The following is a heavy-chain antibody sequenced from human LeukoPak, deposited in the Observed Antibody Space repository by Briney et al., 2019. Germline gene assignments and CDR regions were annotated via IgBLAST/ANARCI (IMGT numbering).Heavy chain of an antibody. CDR2: IYFSGNT. D-gene: IGHD3-16*01. V-gene: IGHV4-4*02. J-gene: IGHJ5*02. CDR3: ARHYGP. CDR1: GGSISSSNW. Sequence: TPSGTLSLTCAVSGGSISSSNWWSWVRQPPGKGLEWIGSIYFSGNTYHNSSLKSRVTISVDTSKNQFSLKLNSVTAADTAVYYCARHYGPWGQGTLVTVSS.